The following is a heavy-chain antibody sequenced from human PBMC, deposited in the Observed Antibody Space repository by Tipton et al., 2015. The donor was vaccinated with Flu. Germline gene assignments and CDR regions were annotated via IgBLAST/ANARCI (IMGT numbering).Heavy chain of an antibody. D-gene: IGHD3-22*01. J-gene: IGHJ5*02. V-gene: IGHV4-59*01. Sequence: TLSLTCTVSGDSISSYYWSWIRQPPGKGLEWIGSIYYSGTTSYNPSLKNRVTMSVDTSKNQFSLKLSSVTAADTAIYYCASGGGIVVENWFDPWGQGTLVTVSS. CDR3: ASGGGIVVENWFDP. CDR1: GDSISSYY. CDR2: IYYSGTT.